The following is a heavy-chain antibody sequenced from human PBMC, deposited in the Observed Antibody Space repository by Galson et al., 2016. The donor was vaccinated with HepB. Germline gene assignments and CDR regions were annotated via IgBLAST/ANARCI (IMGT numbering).Heavy chain of an antibody. V-gene: IGHV3-48*02. J-gene: IGHJ4*02. CDR2: ITSSSDTV. D-gene: IGHD3-16*01. CDR3: ARDDYFRLGY. CDR1: GFIFSVYN. Sequence: SLRLSCAASGFIFSVYNMNWSRQAPGKGLEWIAWITSSSDTVYYADSVKGRFTISRDNAKNSLYLEMNSLRDEDTAGYYCARDDYFRLGYWGQGTLVTVSS.